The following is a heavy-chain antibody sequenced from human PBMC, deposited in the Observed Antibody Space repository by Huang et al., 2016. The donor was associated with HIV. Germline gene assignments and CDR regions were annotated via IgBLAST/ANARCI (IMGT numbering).Heavy chain of an antibody. CDR1: GYTFTSFG. CDR3: ARGGGSSSWFDY. D-gene: IGHD6-13*01. CDR2: INT. V-gene: IGHV1-18*01. Sequence: QVQLVQSGAEVKKPGASVKVSCKASGYTFTSFGISWGRQAPGEGLEGRGWINTNYAQKLQGRGTMTTDTPTSTAYMELRSLRSDDTAVYYCARGGGSSSWFDYWGQGTLVTVSS. J-gene: IGHJ4*02.